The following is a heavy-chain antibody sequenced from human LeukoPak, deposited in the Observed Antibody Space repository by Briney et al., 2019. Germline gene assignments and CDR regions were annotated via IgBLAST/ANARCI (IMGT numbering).Heavy chain of an antibody. CDR1: GYTFTSHD. V-gene: IGHV1-8*01. CDR3: ARVAYCGDDCYYFQH. Sequence: ASVKVSCKASGYTFTSHDINWERQATGQGLESMGWMNPNSGNTGYAQKFQGRVTMTRDTSISTAYLELSSLRSEDTAVYYCARVAYCGDDCYYFQHLGQGTLVTVSS. J-gene: IGHJ1*01. CDR2: MNPNSGNT. D-gene: IGHD2-21*02.